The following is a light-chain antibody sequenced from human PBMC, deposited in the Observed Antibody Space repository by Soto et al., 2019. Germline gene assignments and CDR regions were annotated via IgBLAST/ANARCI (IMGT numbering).Light chain of an antibody. V-gene: IGLV6-57*02. J-gene: IGLJ2*01. Sequence: NFMLTRPHSVSGSPGKTVTISCTGRGGSLASNYVQWYQQRPGRAPTTVIYEDNDRPSAVPNRFSGSVDISSNSAFLTISGLTTEDEADYYCQSVDSSDQGFFGGGTKLTVL. CDR2: EDN. CDR3: QSVDSSDQGF. CDR1: GGSLASNY.